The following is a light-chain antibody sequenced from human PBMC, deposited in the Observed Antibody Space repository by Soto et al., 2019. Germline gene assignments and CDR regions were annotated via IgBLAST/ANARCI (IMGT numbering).Light chain of an antibody. V-gene: IGLV3-1*01. CDR1: KLGDKY. CDR2: QDS. CDR3: AAWDDSLSGAV. J-gene: IGLJ7*01. Sequence: SYELTQPPSVSVSPGQTASITCSGDKLGDKYACWYQQKPGQSPVLVIYQDSKRPSGIPERFSGSNSGNTATLTISGLQSEDEADYYCAAWDDSLSGAVFGGGTQLTVL.